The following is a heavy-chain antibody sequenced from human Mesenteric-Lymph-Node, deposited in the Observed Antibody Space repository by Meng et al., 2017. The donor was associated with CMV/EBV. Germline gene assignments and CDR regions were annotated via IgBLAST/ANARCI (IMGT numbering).Heavy chain of an antibody. J-gene: IGHJ3*02. CDR2: INPHSGAT. CDR3: ATCSSASCYQDALDI. D-gene: IGHD2-2*01. CDR1: GYTLTDYY. V-gene: IGHV1-2*06. Sequence: SGYTLTDYYRHWVRQAPGQGLEWMGRINPHSGATNFVQRFQGRVTMTRDTSISAAYMELTRLRSDDTAVYYCATCSSASCYQDALDIWGQGTLVTVSS.